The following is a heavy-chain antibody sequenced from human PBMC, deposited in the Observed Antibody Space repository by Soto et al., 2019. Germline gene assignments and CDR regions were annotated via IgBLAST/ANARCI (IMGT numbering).Heavy chain of an antibody. CDR1: GGSFRGYY. V-gene: IGHV4-34*01. Sequence: QMQLQQWGAGLLKPSETLSLTCAVYGGSFRGYYWSWIRQPPGKGLEWIGEINHSGSTNYNPSFKSRVTISVDTSRNQFSLRLSSVTAADTAVYYCARVWFPSAFDIWGQGTMVTVSS. D-gene: IGHD3-10*01. CDR2: INHSGST. J-gene: IGHJ3*02. CDR3: ARVWFPSAFDI.